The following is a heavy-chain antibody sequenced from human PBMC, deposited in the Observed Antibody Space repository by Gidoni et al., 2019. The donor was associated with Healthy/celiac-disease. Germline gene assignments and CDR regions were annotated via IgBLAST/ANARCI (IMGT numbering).Heavy chain of an antibody. CDR1: GASISSGGYY. V-gene: IGHV4-31*03. CDR3: ARGGATLRFDY. CDR2: IDYSRST. Sequence: QVQLQESRPGLVKPSQTLSLTCTVSGASISSGGYYWSWIRQHPGKGLEWIGYIDYSRSTYYNPSLKGRVTISVDTSKNQFSLKLSSVTAADTAVYYCARGGATLRFDYWGQGTLVTVSS. J-gene: IGHJ4*02. D-gene: IGHD1-26*01.